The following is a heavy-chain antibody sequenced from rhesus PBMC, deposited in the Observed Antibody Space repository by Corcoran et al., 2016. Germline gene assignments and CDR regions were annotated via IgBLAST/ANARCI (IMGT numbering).Heavy chain of an antibody. CDR3: AKLAWDWYFDL. CDR2: LVPSDSDT. CDR1: GYSFTSYW. D-gene: IGHD1-38*01. V-gene: IGHV5-20*01. J-gene: IGHJ2*01. Sequence: EVQLVQSGAEVKRPGESLKISCKTSGYSFTSYWISWVRQMPGKGLGWMGALVPSDSDTRYTPSCQGQVTISADKSISTAYLQWSRLKASDTATYYCAKLAWDWYFDLWGPGTPITISS.